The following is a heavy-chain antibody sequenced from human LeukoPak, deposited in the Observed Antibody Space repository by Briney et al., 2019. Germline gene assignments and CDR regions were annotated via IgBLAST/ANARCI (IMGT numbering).Heavy chain of an antibody. CDR1: GFTFDSYD. CDR3: ARDKGTMSTVTPGYLDS. Sequence: GGSLRLSCEAAGFTFDSYDIHWVLQAPGKGLDWVAVISEGGNNKYHADSVKGRFTISRDNSKNTVYLQMNSLRTEDTAVYYCARDKGTMSTVTPGYLDSWGQGTLVTVSS. CDR2: ISEGGNNK. J-gene: IGHJ4*02. D-gene: IGHD4-17*01. V-gene: IGHV3-30-3*01.